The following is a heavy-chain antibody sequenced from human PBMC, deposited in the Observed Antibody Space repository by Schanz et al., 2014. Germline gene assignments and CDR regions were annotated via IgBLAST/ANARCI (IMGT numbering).Heavy chain of an antibody. CDR3: ARSYHDDDDYTRALDM. Sequence: VRVVESGGDLVLPGGSLRLSCDGSGFTFNTYLMGWVRQAPGKGPEWVACIGRRGQVIYYADSMEGRFTISRDNAQNSLFLQMNSLRVEDTAVYYCARSYHDDDDYTRALDMWGQGTMVTVSS. J-gene: IGHJ3*02. CDR1: GFTFNTYL. CDR2: IGRRGQVI. V-gene: IGHV3-21*01. D-gene: IGHD3-16*01.